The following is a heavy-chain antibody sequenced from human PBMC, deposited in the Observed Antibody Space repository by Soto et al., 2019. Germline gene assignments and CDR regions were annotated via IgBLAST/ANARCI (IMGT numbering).Heavy chain of an antibody. CDR2: IYYDGSVQ. CDR1: GFTFSSYG. Sequence: QVQLVESGGGVVQPGTSLRLSCAASGFTFSSYGMHWVRQAPGKGLEWVAVIYYDGSVQYYADSVRGRFTISRDNSRNTLYLQMNSLRTEDTAVYYCVKAGVGAPGTNWHLGHWGRGTLVTVSS. CDR3: VKAGVGAPGTNWHLGH. V-gene: IGHV3-33*06. J-gene: IGHJ2*01. D-gene: IGHD1-26*01.